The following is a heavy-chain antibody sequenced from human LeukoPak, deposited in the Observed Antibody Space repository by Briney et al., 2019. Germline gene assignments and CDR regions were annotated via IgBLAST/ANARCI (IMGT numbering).Heavy chain of an antibody. CDR3: ARFANLAS. CDR1: GFTFSSNW. Sequence: QPGGSLRLSCAASGFTFSSNWMSWVRQAPGKGLEWVANIKEDGSEKNYVDSVKGRFTISRDNAKNSLFLQMNSLRVEDTAVYYCARFANLASWGQGTLVTVSS. V-gene: IGHV3-7*01. J-gene: IGHJ5*02. CDR2: IKEDGSEK. D-gene: IGHD3-16*01.